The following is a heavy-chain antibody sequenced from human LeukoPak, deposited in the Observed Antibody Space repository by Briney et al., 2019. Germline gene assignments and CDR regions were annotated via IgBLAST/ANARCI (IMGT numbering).Heavy chain of an antibody. V-gene: IGHV3-23*01. J-gene: IGHJ4*02. Sequence: GGSLRLSCAASGFSFSNYVMSWVRQAPGKGLEWVSGISGSGGSTYYADSVKGRFTISRDNSKNTLYLQMNSLRAEDTAVYYCAKDFPAMIDPGDDYWGQGTLVTVSS. CDR1: GFSFSNYV. CDR2: ISGSGGST. CDR3: AKDFPAMIDPGDDY. D-gene: IGHD3-22*01.